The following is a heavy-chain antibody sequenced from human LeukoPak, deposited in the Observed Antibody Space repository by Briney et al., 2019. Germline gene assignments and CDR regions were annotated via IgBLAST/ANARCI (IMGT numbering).Heavy chain of an antibody. CDR1: GGSISSYY. Sequence: PSETLSLTCTVSGGSISSYYWSWIRQPPGKGLEWIGYIYYSGSTNYNPSLKSRVTISVDTSKNQFSLKLSSVTAADTAVYYCARVVSSSWYPSFDYWGQGTLVTVSS. V-gene: IGHV4-59*08. D-gene: IGHD6-13*01. J-gene: IGHJ4*02. CDR2: IYYSGST. CDR3: ARVVSSSWYPSFDY.